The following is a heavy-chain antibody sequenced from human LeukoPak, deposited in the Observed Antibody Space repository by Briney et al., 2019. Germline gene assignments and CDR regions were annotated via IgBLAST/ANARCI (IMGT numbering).Heavy chain of an antibody. D-gene: IGHD3-3*01. V-gene: IGHV3-21*01. Sequence: GGSLRLSCAAFGFTFSSYSMNWVRQAPGKGLEWVSSISSSSSYIYYADSVKGRFTISRDNAKNSLYLQMNSLRAEDTAVYYCARDSIEGVFGVVTMEYFQHWGQGTLVTVSS. J-gene: IGHJ1*01. CDR3: ARDSIEGVFGVVTMEYFQH. CDR2: ISSSSSYI. CDR1: GFTFSSYS.